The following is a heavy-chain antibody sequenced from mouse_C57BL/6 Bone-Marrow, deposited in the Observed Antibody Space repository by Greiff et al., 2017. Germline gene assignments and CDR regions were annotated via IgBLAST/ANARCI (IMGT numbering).Heavy chain of an antibody. V-gene: IGHV1-85*01. CDR3: ARESLYYDDGIYDMDY. J-gene: IGHJ4*01. D-gene: IGHD2-4*01. CDR1: GYTFTSYD. Sequence: QVQLQQSGPELVKPGASVKLSCKASGYTFTSYDINWVKQRPGQGLEWIGWIYPGVGSTKYNEKFKGKATLTVDTSSSTAYMELHNMTSEDSAFYFCARESLYYDDGIYDMDYWGRGTAATVSS. CDR2: IYPGVGST.